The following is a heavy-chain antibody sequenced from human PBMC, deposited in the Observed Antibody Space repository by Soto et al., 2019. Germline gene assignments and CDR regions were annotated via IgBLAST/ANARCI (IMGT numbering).Heavy chain of an antibody. CDR1: GGTFSSYA. Sequence: ASVKVSCKASGGTFSSYAISWVRQAPGQGLEWMGGIIPIFGTANYAQKFQGRVTITADESTSTAYMELSSLRSEDTAVYYCARDGYSSSSYYYYYYYMDVWGKGTTVTVSS. V-gene: IGHV1-69*13. CDR2: IIPIFGTA. J-gene: IGHJ6*03. CDR3: ARDGYSSSSYYYYYYYMDV. D-gene: IGHD6-6*01.